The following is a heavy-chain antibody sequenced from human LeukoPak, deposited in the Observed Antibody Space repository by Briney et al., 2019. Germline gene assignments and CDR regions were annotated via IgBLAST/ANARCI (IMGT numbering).Heavy chain of an antibody. J-gene: IGHJ4*02. CDR2: IGGSGANI. D-gene: IGHD6-19*01. CDR1: EFTFSGYN. V-gene: IGHV3-21*04. Sequence: GGSLRLSCVASEFTFSGYNMNWVRQAPGKGLEWVSHIGGSGANIYYADSVKGRFTISRDNTKNALYLQMNSLRADDTAVYFCARDSTWLLDYWGQGTLITVSS. CDR3: ARDSTWLLDY.